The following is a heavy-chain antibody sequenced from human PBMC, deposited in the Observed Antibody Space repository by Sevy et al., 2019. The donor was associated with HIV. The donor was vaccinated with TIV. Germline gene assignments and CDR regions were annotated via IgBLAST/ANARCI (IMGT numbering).Heavy chain of an antibody. D-gene: IGHD3-22*01. CDR3: GKGGGGHYDPDEIGYYFYYYNMDV. CDR1: GFSFDSYG. V-gene: IGHV3-23*01. Sequence: GSLRLSCAVSGFSFDSYGMTWVRQAPGKGLEWVSGISGSGTRTYYADSVKGRFSISRDNSKNRLYLQMNSLRSEDTGIYYCGKGGGGHYDPDEIGYYFYYYNMDVWGKGTTVTVSS. J-gene: IGHJ6*03. CDR2: ISGSGTRT.